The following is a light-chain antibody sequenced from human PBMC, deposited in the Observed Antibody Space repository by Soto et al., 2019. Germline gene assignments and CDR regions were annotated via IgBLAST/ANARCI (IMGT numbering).Light chain of an antibody. J-gene: IGKJ1*01. Sequence: ILMAQSPAAQAVSPGEAGSRSCRASQSVSSNLAWYQQKPGQTPRLLIYGASTRATGIPGRFSGSGSGTEFTLTISSLQSEDFAVYYCQQYINWPWTFGQGTKVDIK. CDR3: QQYINWPWT. CDR2: GAS. V-gene: IGKV3-15*01. CDR1: QSVSSN.